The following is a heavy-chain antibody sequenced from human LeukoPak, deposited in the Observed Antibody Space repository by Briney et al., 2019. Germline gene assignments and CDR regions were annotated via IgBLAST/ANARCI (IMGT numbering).Heavy chain of an antibody. CDR1: GGSISSGDYY. V-gene: IGHV4-30-4*08. Sequence: KPSQTLTLTCTVSGGSISSGDYYWSWIRQPPGKGLEWIGYIYYSGSTYYKPSLKSRVTISVDTSKHQFSLKLSSVTAADTAVYYCARLNDRTVVLDFWGQGTLVTVSS. CDR3: ARLNDRTVVLDF. J-gene: IGHJ4*02. CDR2: IYYSGST. D-gene: IGHD4-23*01.